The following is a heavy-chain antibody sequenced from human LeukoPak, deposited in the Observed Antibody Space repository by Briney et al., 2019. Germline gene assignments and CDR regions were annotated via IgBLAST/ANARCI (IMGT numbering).Heavy chain of an antibody. CDR3: ARWDRFHGV. Sequence: GSLRLSCAASGFTFSSYSMNWVRQAPGKGLEWVSSVSSSSSYIYYANSVKGRFTISRDNAKTSLYLQMNSLGVKDTAVYYCARWDRFHGVWGQGTLVTVSS. D-gene: IGHD1-14*01. CDR2: VSSSSSYI. J-gene: IGHJ4*02. V-gene: IGHV3-21*01. CDR1: GFTFSSYS.